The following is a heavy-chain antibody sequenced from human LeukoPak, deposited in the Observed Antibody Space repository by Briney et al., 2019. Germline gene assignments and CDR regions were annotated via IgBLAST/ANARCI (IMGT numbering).Heavy chain of an antibody. D-gene: IGHD3-10*01. CDR1: GFXFSTYS. V-gene: IGHV3-21*01. J-gene: IGHJ4*02. Sequence: GGSLRLSCAASGFXFSTYSMNWVRQAPGKGLEWVSSISSSSSYIYYADSVKGRFTVSRDNAKNSLYLQMNSLRAEDTAVYYCARGLTLRASLDYWGQGTLVTVSS. CDR2: ISSSSSYI. CDR3: ARGLTLRASLDY.